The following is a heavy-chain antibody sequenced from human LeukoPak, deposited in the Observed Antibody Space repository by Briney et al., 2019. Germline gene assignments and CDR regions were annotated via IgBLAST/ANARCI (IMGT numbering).Heavy chain of an antibody. J-gene: IGHJ4*02. CDR3: ARLIAAAGPLDY. Sequence: ASVKVSCKASGYTFTSYDINWVRQATGQGLEWMGWMDPNSGNTGYAQKFQGRVTMTRNTSISTAYMELSSLRSEDTAVYYCARLIAAAGPLDYWGQGTLVTVSS. V-gene: IGHV1-8*01. D-gene: IGHD6-13*01. CDR2: MDPNSGNT. CDR1: GYTFTSYD.